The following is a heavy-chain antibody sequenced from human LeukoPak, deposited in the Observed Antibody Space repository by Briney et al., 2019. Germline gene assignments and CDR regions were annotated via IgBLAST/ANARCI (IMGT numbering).Heavy chain of an antibody. CDR1: GFTFFTYS. D-gene: IGHD6-13*01. Sequence: GGSLTLSCAAYGFTFFTYSVNWVRQAPGKGLEWVSSISSSSSYIYYADSVKGRFTISRDNAKNSLYLQMNSLRAEDTAVYYCAREVYSSSWSYYFDSWGQLTLVTVSS. J-gene: IGHJ4*02. CDR3: AREVYSSSWSYYFDS. CDR2: ISSSSSYI. V-gene: IGHV3-21*01.